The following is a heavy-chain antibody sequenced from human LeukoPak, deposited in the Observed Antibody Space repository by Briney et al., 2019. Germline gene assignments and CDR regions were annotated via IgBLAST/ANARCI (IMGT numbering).Heavy chain of an antibody. CDR2: ISAYNGNT. D-gene: IGHD3-10*01. Sequence: ASVKVSCKASGYTFTSYGIGWVRQAPGQGLEWMGWISAYNGNTNYAQKLQGRVTMTTDTSTSTGYMELRSLRSDDTAVYYCARVMDGSGSYYNVLYYYYCGMDVWGQGTTVTVSS. V-gene: IGHV1-18*01. J-gene: IGHJ6*02. CDR1: GYTFTSYG. CDR3: ARVMDGSGSYYNVLYYYYCGMDV.